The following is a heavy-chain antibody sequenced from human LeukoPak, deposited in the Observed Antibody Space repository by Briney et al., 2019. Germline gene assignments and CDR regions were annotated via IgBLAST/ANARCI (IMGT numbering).Heavy chain of an antibody. CDR2: ITSNGGST. Sequence: PGGSLRLSCVASGFSFGFNTYGMHRVRQAPGKGLEYVSAITSNGGSTYYADSVKGRFIISRDNSKNTLYLQMSGLRAEDTAVYYCVKDYYDSSGNYWGQGTLVTVSS. CDR1: GFSFGFNTYG. CDR3: VKDYYDSSGNY. J-gene: IGHJ4*02. D-gene: IGHD3-22*01. V-gene: IGHV3-64D*06.